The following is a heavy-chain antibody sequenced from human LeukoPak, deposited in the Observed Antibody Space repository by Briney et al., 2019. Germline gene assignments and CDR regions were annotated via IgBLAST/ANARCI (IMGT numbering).Heavy chain of an antibody. CDR3: AREAYCGGDCYSGFDY. D-gene: IGHD2-21*02. Sequence: PSGTLSLTCTVSGGSISSYFWSWIRQPPGKGLEWIGYIYDSGSTNYNPSLKSRVTISVDTSKNRFSLKLSSVTAADTAVYYCAREAYCGGDCYSGFDYWGQGTLVTVSS. V-gene: IGHV4-59*01. CDR2: IYDSGST. J-gene: IGHJ4*02. CDR1: GGSISSYF.